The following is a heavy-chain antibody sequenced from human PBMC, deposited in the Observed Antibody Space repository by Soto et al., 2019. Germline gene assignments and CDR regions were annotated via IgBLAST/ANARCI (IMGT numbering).Heavy chain of an antibody. CDR3: ARVLRYFDWLLPQEAFDI. V-gene: IGHV1-18*01. CDR1: GYTFTSYG. D-gene: IGHD3-9*01. CDR2: ISAYNGNT. Sequence: ASVKVSCKASGYTFTSYGISWVRQAPGQGLEWMGWISAYNGNTNYAQKFQGRVTMTTDTSTSTSYMELRSLRSDDTAVYYCARVLRYFDWLLPQEAFDIWGQGTMVTVSS. J-gene: IGHJ3*02.